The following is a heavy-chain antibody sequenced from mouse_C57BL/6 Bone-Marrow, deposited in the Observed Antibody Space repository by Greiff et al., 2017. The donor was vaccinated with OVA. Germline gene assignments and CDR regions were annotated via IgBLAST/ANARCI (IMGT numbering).Heavy chain of an antibody. V-gene: IGHV14-2*01. Sequence: VQLQQSGAELVKPGASVKLSCTASGFNIKDYYMHWVKQRTEQGLEWIGRIDPEDGETKYAPQFQGKATITADTSSNTAYLQLSSLTSEDTAVDYGARGYYGSPWFAYWGQGTLVTVSA. CDR1: GFNIKDYY. CDR2: IDPEDGET. CDR3: ARGYYGSPWFAY. D-gene: IGHD1-1*01. J-gene: IGHJ3*01.